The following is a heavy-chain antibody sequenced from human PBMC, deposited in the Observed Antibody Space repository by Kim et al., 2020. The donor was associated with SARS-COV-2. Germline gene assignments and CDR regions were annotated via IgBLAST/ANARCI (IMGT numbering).Heavy chain of an antibody. D-gene: IGHD3-10*01. J-gene: IGHJ3*02. CDR3: AKDGGTGGWFGVNAFDI. CDR1: GFTFSSYA. V-gene: IGHV3-23*01. Sequence: GGSLRLSCAASGFTFSSYAMSWVRQAPGKGLEWVSAISGSGGSTYYADSVKGRFTISRDNSKNTLYLQMNSLRAEDTAVYYCAKDGGTGGWFGVNAFDIWGQGTMVTVSS. CDR2: ISGSGGST.